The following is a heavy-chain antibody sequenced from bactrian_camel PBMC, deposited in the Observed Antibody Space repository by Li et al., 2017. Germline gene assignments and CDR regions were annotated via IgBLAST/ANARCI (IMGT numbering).Heavy chain of an antibody. CDR2: IYGDGSNS. CDR3: ALGISLLN. CDR1: GFPFSAYY. Sequence: HVQLVESGGGLVQPGGSLRLSCVASGFPFSAYYMSWVRQAPGKGLEWVSSIYGDGSNSYYADSVKGRFTISRDNAKNTLYLEMNNLKSEDTALYYCALGISLLNWGQGTQVT. D-gene: IGHD1*01. J-gene: IGHJ4*01. V-gene: IGHV3-2*01.